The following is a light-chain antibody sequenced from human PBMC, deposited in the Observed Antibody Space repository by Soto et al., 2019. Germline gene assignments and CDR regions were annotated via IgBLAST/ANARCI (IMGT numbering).Light chain of an antibody. CDR2: GNN. V-gene: IGLV1-40*01. CDR3: QSYASSSTS. Sequence: QSVLTQPPSVSGAPGQRVTISCTGSSSNIGAGYDVHWYQQVPGTAPKLLIYGNNNRPSGVPDRFSGSKYGTSTSLAITGLQAEDEADYYCQSYASSSTSFGTGTKVTVL. J-gene: IGLJ1*01. CDR1: SSNIGAGYD.